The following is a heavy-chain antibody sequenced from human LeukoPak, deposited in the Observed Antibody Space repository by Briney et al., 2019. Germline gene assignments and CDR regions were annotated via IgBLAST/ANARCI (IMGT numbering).Heavy chain of an antibody. CDR1: GGAFSGYY. CDR2: INHSGST. V-gene: IGHV4-34*01. D-gene: IGHD3-22*01. J-gene: IGHJ4*02. Sequence: SETLSLTGAVYGGAFSGYYWSWIRQPPGKGLEWIGEINHSGSTNYNPSLKSRVTLSVDTSKNQFSLKLSSVTAADTAVYYCARDKRPSSGYYYFDYWGQGTLVTVSS. CDR3: ARDKRPSSGYYYFDY.